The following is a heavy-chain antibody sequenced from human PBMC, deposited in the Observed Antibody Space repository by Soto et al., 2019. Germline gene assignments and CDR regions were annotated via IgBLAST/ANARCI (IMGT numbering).Heavy chain of an antibody. J-gene: IGHJ4*02. D-gene: IGHD5-12*01. V-gene: IGHV4-30-2*01. CDR3: AAGGGLPRYY. CDR1: GGSISSGGYS. Sequence: QLQLQESGSGLVKPSQTLSLTCAVSGGSISSGGYSWSWIRQPPGKGLEWIGYIYHSGSTYYNPSLKSRATLAVDRSKKQLSLQLRSVTAADTAVYYCAAGGGLPRYYWGQGTLVTVSS. CDR2: IYHSGST.